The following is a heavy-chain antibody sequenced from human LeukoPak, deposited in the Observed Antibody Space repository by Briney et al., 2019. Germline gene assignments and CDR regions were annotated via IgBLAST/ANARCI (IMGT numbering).Heavy chain of an antibody. CDR3: ANEIRPNDY. V-gene: IGHV3-23*01. J-gene: IGHJ4*02. CDR2: ISISGSKT. D-gene: IGHD4-17*01. Sequence: GGSLRLSCAASEFDFSSHAMTWVRQAPGEGLEWVSAISISGSKTYYADSVKGRFTISRDNSKNTLYLQMNSLRAEDTAVYYCANEIRPNDYWGQGTQVTVSS. CDR1: EFDFSSHA.